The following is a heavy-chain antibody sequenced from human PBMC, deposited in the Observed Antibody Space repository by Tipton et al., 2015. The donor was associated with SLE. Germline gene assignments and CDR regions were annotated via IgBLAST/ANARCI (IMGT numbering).Heavy chain of an antibody. Sequence: GSLRLSCAASGFTIGSYRMNWVRKAPGKGLEWVSYISASSSDIFYADSVKGRFTIPRDNAKNSLYLQMNSLSGEDTAIYYCARGEGYYNYWGLGTLVTVSS. CDR1: GFTIGSYR. D-gene: IGHD3-22*01. CDR2: ISASSSDI. V-gene: IGHV3-48*01. J-gene: IGHJ4*02. CDR3: ARGEGYYNY.